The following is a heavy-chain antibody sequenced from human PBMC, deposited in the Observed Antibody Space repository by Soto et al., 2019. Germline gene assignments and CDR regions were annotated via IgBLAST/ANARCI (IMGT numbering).Heavy chain of an antibody. CDR3: AKYSSSLNGWRYYYYYMDV. Sequence: EVQLLESGGGLVQPGGSLRLSCAASGFTFSSYAMSWVRQAPGKGLEWVSAISGSGGSTYYADSVKGRFTISRDTSKNTLYLQMNSLRAEDTAVYYCAKYSSSLNGWRYYYYYMDVWGKGTTVTVSS. V-gene: IGHV3-23*01. CDR2: ISGSGGST. CDR1: GFTFSSYA. D-gene: IGHD6-6*01. J-gene: IGHJ6*03.